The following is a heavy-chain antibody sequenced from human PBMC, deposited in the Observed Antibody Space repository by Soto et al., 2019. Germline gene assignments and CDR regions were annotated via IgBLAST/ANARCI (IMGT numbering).Heavy chain of an antibody. V-gene: IGHV3-23*01. D-gene: IGHD2-15*01. J-gene: IGHJ4*02. CDR2: ISGSGGST. CDR3: AKDIPLYCSGGSCFAF. CDR1: GFTFRGYA. Sequence: GVSMRLSCTASGFTFRGYAMSCVRQAKRKGLEWVSAISGSGGSTYYADSVKGRFTISRDNSKNTLYLQMNSLRAEDTAVYYCAKDIPLYCSGGSCFAFWGQGTLVTVSS.